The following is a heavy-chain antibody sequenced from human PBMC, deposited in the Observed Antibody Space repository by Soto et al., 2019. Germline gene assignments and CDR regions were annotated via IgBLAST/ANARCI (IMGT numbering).Heavy chain of an antibody. V-gene: IGHV4-39*01. Sequence: PSETLSLTCTVSGGSISSSIYYWGWIRQPPGKGLEWIGSIYYSGSTYYNPSLKSRVTISVDTSKNQFSLKLSSVTAADTAVYYCARLATVVTRHYGMDVWGQGTTVTVSS. D-gene: IGHD2-21*02. CDR1: GGSISSSIYY. CDR2: IYYSGST. J-gene: IGHJ6*02. CDR3: ARLATVVTRHYGMDV.